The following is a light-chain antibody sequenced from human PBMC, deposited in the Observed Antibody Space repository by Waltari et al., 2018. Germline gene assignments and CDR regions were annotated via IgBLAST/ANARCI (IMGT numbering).Light chain of an antibody. Sequence: QSALTQPASVSGSPGQSITISCTGTTSDLGGYNYVSWYQQHPGKAPKLIIFDVSSRPSGVSNRFSVSKSANTASLIISGLQAEDEADYYCCSFTSSSTWVFGGGTKLTVL. CDR3: CSFTSSSTWV. J-gene: IGLJ3*02. CDR1: TSDLGGYNY. CDR2: DVS. V-gene: IGLV2-14*03.